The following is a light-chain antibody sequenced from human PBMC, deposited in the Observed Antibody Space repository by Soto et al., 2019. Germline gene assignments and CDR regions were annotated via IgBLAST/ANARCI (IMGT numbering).Light chain of an antibody. CDR2: KAS. CDR1: QSINSW. CDR3: QQYNNYSGT. Sequence: DIQMTQSPSTLSASVGDRVTITCRASQSINSWLAWYQQKPGKAPKLLIYKASNLESGVPSRFSGSESGTDFTLTISSLQPDDFATYYCQQYNNYSGTFGQGTKVEIK. V-gene: IGKV1-5*03. J-gene: IGKJ1*01.